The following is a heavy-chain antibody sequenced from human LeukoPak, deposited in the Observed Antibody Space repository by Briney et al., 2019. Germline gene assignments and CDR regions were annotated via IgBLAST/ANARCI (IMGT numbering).Heavy chain of an antibody. CDR2: NYPGDSDT. D-gene: IGHD3-22*01. CDR1: GYSFTSYW. V-gene: IGHV5-51*01. J-gene: IGHJ4*02. Sequence: GEALKTSWKGSGYSFTSYWIGLVRQMPGKGVELGGINYPGDSDTRDSPFFEGQVTISADKSISTAFVQWDSLKDSDTAMYYCAGPSEGSYYDSSGYLNWGQGTLVPVPT. CDR3: AGPSEGSYYDSSGYLN.